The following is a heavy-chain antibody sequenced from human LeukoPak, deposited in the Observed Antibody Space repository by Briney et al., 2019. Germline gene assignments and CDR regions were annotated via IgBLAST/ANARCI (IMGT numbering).Heavy chain of an antibody. CDR2: ITGSGSYI. V-gene: IGHV3-21*01. CDR1: GFTFNSYS. Sequence: GRSLRLSCAASGFTFNSYSMNWVRQAPGEGLEWVSSITGSGSYIYYADSVKGRFTSSRDNAKNSLYLQMNSLRAEDTAVYYCARGGNWFDPWGQGTLVTVSS. CDR3: ARGGNWFDP. J-gene: IGHJ5*02.